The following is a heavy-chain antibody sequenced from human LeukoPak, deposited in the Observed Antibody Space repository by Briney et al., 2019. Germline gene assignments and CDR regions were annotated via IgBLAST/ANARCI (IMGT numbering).Heavy chain of an antibody. J-gene: IGHJ4*02. CDR2: IYYSGST. Sequence: SETLSLTCTVSGGSISSGGYYWSWIRQHPGKGLEWIGYIYYSGSTYYNPSLKSRVTISVDTSKNQFSLKLSSVTAADTAVYYCARERQFTIFGVVIIDYSDYWGQGTLVTVSS. CDR1: GGSISSGGYY. CDR3: ARERQFTIFGVVIIDYSDY. D-gene: IGHD3-3*01. V-gene: IGHV4-31*03.